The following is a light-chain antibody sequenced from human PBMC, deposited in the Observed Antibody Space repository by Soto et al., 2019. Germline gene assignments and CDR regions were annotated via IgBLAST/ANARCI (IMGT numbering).Light chain of an antibody. Sequence: QSALTQPASVSGSPGQSITISCTGTSSDIGTYNSVSWYQHQPGKAPKLLIFDVIDRPSGVSDRFSGSKSGNTASLTISGLQPEDEDDYYCCSYTSTYALVFGGGTKLTVL. CDR3: CSYTSTYALV. J-gene: IGLJ3*02. V-gene: IGLV2-14*03. CDR2: DVI. CDR1: SSDIGTYNS.